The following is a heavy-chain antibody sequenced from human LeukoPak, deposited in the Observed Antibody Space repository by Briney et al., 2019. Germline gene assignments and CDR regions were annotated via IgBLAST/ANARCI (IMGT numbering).Heavy chain of an antibody. D-gene: IGHD1-14*01. Sequence: GGSLRLSCAASGFTFSSYSMNWVRQAPGKGLEWVSVISRGGDDIYYAESVKGRFTISRDNSKNTLFLQMNSLRTEDTAVYYCAKSSTPTSCRNLDFWSQGTLATVSS. V-gene: IGHV3-23*01. J-gene: IGHJ4*02. CDR1: GFTFSSYS. CDR2: ISRGGDDI. CDR3: AKSSTPTSCRNLDF.